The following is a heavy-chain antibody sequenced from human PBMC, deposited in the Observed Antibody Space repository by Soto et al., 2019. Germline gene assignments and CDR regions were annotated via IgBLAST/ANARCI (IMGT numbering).Heavy chain of an antibody. Sequence: QVQLVQSGAEVKKPGASVKVSCKASGYTFTSYGIIWVRQSPGQGLEWMGWISAYNGNTNYAQKLQGRVTMTTVTSTSTADMELRSLRSDDTAVYYCARDSQWQQVATIADYWGQGTLVTVSS. J-gene: IGHJ4*02. CDR1: GYTFTSYG. D-gene: IGHD5-12*01. CDR3: ARDSQWQQVATIADY. V-gene: IGHV1-18*01. CDR2: ISAYNGNT.